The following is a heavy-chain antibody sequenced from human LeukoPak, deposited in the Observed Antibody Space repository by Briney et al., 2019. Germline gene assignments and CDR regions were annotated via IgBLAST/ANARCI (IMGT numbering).Heavy chain of an antibody. V-gene: IGHV7-4-1*02. CDR2: INTNTGNP. CDR1: GYTFTSYA. D-gene: IGHD6-19*01. CDR3: ARDLLGWSARLCCY. J-gene: IGHJ4*02. Sequence: ASVKVSCKASGYTFTSYAMNGVRQAPGQGLEWMGWINTNTGNPTYAQGFTGRFVFSLDTSVSTAYLQISSLKAEDTAVYYCARDLLGWSARLCCYWGQGTLVTVSS.